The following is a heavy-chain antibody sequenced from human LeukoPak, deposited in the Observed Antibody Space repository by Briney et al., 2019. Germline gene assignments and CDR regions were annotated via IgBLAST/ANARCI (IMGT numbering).Heavy chain of an antibody. V-gene: IGHV3-23*01. J-gene: IGHJ4*02. D-gene: IGHD5-18*01. CDR2: ISGSGGST. CDR1: GFTFDNYA. Sequence: GGSLRLSCTASGFTFDNYAMSWVRQAPGKGLEWVSAISGSGGSTYYADSVKGRFTISRDNSKNTLYLQMNSLRAEDTAVYYCAKSSRGYSYGHLDYWGQGTLVTVSS. CDR3: AKSSRGYSYGHLDY.